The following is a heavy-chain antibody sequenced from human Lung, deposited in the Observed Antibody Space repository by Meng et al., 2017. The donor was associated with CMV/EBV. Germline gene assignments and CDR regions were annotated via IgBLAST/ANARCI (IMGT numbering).Heavy chain of an antibody. V-gene: IGHV3-21*01. CDR1: GFTFSTYS. Sequence: GESXKISXXXSGFTFSTYSMNWVRQAPGKGLEWVSSISSSSIYRYYADSVKGRFTISRDNAKNSLYMQMNSLRAEDTAVYYCARVLGYCSSTSCAIDYWGQGTLVTVSS. CDR3: ARVLGYCSSTSCAIDY. J-gene: IGHJ4*02. D-gene: IGHD2-2*01. CDR2: ISSSSIYR.